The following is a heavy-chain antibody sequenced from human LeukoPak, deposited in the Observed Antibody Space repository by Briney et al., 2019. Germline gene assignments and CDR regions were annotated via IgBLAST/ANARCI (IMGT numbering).Heavy chain of an antibody. D-gene: IGHD5-18*01. Sequence: ASVKVSCKASGGTFSSYAISWVRQAPGQGLEWMGRIIPILGIANYAQKFQGRVTITADKSTSTAYMELSSLRSEDTAVYYCARKTQAIQPNWFDPWGQGTLVTVSS. CDR3: ARKTQAIQPNWFDP. CDR1: GGTFSSYA. V-gene: IGHV1-69*04. CDR2: IIPILGIA. J-gene: IGHJ5*02.